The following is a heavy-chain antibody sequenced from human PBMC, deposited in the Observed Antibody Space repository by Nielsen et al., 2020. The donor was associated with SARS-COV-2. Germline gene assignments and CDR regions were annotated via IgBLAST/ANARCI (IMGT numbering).Heavy chain of an antibody. CDR1: GFTFSSYA. Sequence: GESLKISCAASGFTFSSYAMSWVRQAPGKGLEWVSAISGSGGSTYYADSVKGRFTISRDNSKNSLYLQMNSLRAEDTAVYYCARDFISSGDYEDYWGQGTLVTVSS. V-gene: IGHV3-23*01. CDR3: ARDFISSGDYEDY. CDR2: ISGSGGST. J-gene: IGHJ4*02. D-gene: IGHD4-17*01.